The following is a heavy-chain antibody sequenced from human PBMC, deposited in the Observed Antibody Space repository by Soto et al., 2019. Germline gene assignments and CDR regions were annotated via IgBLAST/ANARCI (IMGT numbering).Heavy chain of an antibody. D-gene: IGHD2-21*02. J-gene: IGHJ4*02. Sequence: QVQLQESGPGPVKPSQTLSLTCTVSGGSISSGDYYWSWIRQPPGKGLEWIGYIYYSGSTYYNPSLKSRVTISVDTSKNQFSLKLSSVPAADTAVYYCARVAYCGGDCYSRAEVFDYWGQGTLVTVSS. V-gene: IGHV4-30-4*01. CDR1: GGSISSGDYY. CDR2: IYYSGST. CDR3: ARVAYCGGDCYSRAEVFDY.